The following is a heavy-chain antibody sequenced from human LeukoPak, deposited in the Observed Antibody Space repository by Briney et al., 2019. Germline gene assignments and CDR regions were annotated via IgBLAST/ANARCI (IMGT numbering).Heavy chain of an antibody. CDR1: GGTFSGCS. CDR2: IDYSGST. CDR3: VRGRYYFDTSGVFDY. J-gene: IGHJ4*02. V-gene: IGHV4-34*01. Sequence: SETLSLTCSVYGGTFSGCSWGWIRQPPGKGLEWIGEIDYSGSTNYNPSLKSRVTISVDTSKNQFSLKLSSLTAADTAVYYCVRGRYYFDTSGVFDYWGQGTLVTVSS. D-gene: IGHD3-22*01.